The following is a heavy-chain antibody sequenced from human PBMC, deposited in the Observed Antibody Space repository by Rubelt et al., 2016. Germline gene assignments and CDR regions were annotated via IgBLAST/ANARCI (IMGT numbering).Heavy chain of an antibody. Sequence: EVQLVESGGGLVKPGVSLRLSCAASGFTFDDYTMHWVRQAPGKGLEWVSLISWYGGSTYYADSVKGRFTISRDNSKNSLYLQMNSLRTEDTALYYCAKDIGITIFGVVNYYYYGMDVWGQGTTVTVSS. CDR3: AKDIGITIFGVVNYYYYGMDV. CDR1: GFTFDDYT. D-gene: IGHD3-3*01. CDR2: ISWYGGST. J-gene: IGHJ6*02. V-gene: IGHV3-43*01.